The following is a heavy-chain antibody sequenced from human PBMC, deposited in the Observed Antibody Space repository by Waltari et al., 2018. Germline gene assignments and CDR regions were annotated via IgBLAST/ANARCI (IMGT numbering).Heavy chain of an antibody. J-gene: IGHJ4*02. D-gene: IGHD1-7*01. V-gene: IGHV3-30*02. Sequence: QVQLVESGGGVVQPGGSLRLPCAASGFTFRSHGLHWLRQAPGKGLEWVAFIRYDGSNKYYADSVKGRFTISRDNSKNTLYLQMNSLRAEDTAVYYCAKAAYNWNYPDDYWGQGTLVTVSS. CDR2: IRYDGSNK. CDR3: AKAAYNWNYPDDY. CDR1: GFTFRSHG.